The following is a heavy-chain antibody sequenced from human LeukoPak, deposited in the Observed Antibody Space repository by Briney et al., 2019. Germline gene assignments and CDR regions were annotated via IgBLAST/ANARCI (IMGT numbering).Heavy chain of an antibody. Sequence: GASVKVSCKASGGTFSSYAISWVRQAPGQGLEWMGGIIPIFGTANYAQKFQGRVTITADKSTSTAYMELSSLRSEDTAVYYCARVAPTTPYVLDAFDIWGQGTMVTVSS. J-gene: IGHJ3*02. CDR2: IIPIFGTA. CDR3: ARVAPTTPYVLDAFDI. CDR1: GGTFSSYA. D-gene: IGHD5-12*01. V-gene: IGHV1-69*06.